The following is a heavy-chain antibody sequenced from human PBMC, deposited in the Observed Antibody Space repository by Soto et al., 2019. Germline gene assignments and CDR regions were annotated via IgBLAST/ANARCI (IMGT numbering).Heavy chain of an antibody. J-gene: IGHJ6*03. CDR1: GGSFSGYY. CDR2: FNHSGST. Sequence: QVQLQQWGAGLLKPSETLSLTCAVYGGSFSGYYWSWIRQPPGKGLEWIGEFNHSGSTNSSPSLKSRVTISVDTSKDQFPLTLSSVAAADTAVYYCARGPRAATSNNYYYYYYMDVWGKGTTVTVSS. V-gene: IGHV4-34*01. CDR3: ARGPRAATSNNYYYYYYMDV. D-gene: IGHD2-15*01.